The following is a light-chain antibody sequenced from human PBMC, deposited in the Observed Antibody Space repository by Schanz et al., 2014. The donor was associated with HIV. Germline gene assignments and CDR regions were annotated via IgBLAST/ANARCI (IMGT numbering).Light chain of an antibody. Sequence: QSALTQPSSFSGSPGQSITISCTGTSSDVGGYNYVSWYQQHPGKAPKLMIYDVSNRPSGVSNRFSGSKSGNTASLTISGLQAEDEADYYCSSYTSSSTLDVVFGGGTKLTVL. CDR3: SSYTSSSTLDVV. J-gene: IGLJ2*01. CDR1: SSDVGGYNY. CDR2: DVS. V-gene: IGLV2-14*01.